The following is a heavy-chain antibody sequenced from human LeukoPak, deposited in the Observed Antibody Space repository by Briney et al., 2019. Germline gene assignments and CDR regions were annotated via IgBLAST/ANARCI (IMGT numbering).Heavy chain of an antibody. CDR1: GFTFSSYG. CDR2: IWYDGSNK. D-gene: IGHD3-22*01. Sequence: PGGSLRLSCAASGFTFSSYGMHWVRQAPGKGLEWVAVIWYDGSNKYYADSVKGRFTISRDNPKNTLYLQMNSLRAEDTAVYYCAKFRYYYDSSGSGIDYWGQGTLVTVSS. CDR3: AKFRYYYDSSGSGIDY. V-gene: IGHV3-33*06. J-gene: IGHJ4*02.